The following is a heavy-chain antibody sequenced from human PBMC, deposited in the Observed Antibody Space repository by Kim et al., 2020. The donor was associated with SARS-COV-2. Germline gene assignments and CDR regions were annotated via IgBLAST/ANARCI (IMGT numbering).Heavy chain of an antibody. CDR1: GFTFSSYS. J-gene: IGHJ6*02. Sequence: GGSLRLSCAASGFTFSSYSMNWVRQAPGKGLEWVSSISSSSSYIYYADSVKGRFTISRDNAKNSLYLQMNSLRAEDTAVYYCARDYPPRYGSGNNGMDVWGQGTTVTVSS. CDR3: ARDYPPRYGSGNNGMDV. CDR2: ISSSSSYI. D-gene: IGHD3-10*01. V-gene: IGHV3-21*04.